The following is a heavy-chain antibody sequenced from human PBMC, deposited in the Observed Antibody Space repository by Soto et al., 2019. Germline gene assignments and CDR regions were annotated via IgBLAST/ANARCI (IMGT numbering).Heavy chain of an antibody. CDR3: ARGRYGDY. CDR1: GYTFTSYG. D-gene: IGHD1-1*01. Sequence: QVHLVQSGAEVKKPGASVKVSCKCSGYTFTSYGITWVRQAPGQGLEWMGWISAHNGNTDYAQKLQGRVTVTRDTSTSTAYMELRSLRSDDSAVYYCARGRYGDYWGQGALVTVSS. V-gene: IGHV1-18*01. J-gene: IGHJ4*02. CDR2: ISAHNGNT.